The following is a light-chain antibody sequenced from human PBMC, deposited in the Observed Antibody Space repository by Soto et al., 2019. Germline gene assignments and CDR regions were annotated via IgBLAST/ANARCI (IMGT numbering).Light chain of an antibody. CDR2: GAA. V-gene: IGKV3-20*01. CDR3: EQYGSLPLT. CDR1: QSVSSSY. J-gene: IGKJ4*01. Sequence: EIVLTQSPGTLSLSPGERATLSCRASQSVSSSYLAWYQQKPGQAPRLLIYGAASRTTGIPDRFSCSGSGTDCTVTISILESEGCAVYCSEQYGSLPLTVGGGTKVEIK.